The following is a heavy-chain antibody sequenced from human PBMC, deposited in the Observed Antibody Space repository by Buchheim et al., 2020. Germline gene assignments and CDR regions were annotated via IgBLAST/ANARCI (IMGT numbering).Heavy chain of an antibody. Sequence: EVLLVESGGGLVQPGGSLRLSCATSGFTFSSYWMTWVRRAPGRGLEWVANIKPDGNEMYYVDSVKGRFIISRDNPENSLYLLMNSLRAEDTAVYYCAKEHCSGGSCYVGLDYWGQGTL. CDR3: AKEHCSGGSCYVGLDY. CDR2: IKPDGNEM. CDR1: GFTFSSYW. V-gene: IGHV3-7*04. J-gene: IGHJ4*02. D-gene: IGHD2-15*01.